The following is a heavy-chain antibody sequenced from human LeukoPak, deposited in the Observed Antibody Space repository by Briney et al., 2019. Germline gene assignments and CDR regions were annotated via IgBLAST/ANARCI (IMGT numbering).Heavy chain of an antibody. Sequence: PSETLSLTCAVYGGSFSGYYWSWIRQPPGKGLEWIGEINHSGSTNYNPSLKSRVTISVDTSKNQFSLKLSSVTAADTAVYYCAGDRGVPTFGYFDYWGKGTLVTVSS. D-gene: IGHD3-10*02. CDR1: GGSFSGYY. J-gene: IGHJ4*02. CDR2: INHSGST. CDR3: AGDRGVPTFGYFDY. V-gene: IGHV4-34*01.